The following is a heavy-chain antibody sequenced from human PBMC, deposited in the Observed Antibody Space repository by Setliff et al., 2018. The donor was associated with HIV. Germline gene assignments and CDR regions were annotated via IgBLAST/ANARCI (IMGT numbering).Heavy chain of an antibody. V-gene: IGHV3-15*01. CDR3: TTNLPRPEALRQSGVDP. D-gene: IGHD3-10*01. Sequence: GGSLRLSCAASGLTFSNAWMTWVRQAPGKGLEWVGRIKTKSDGETADYAAPVKGRFTISRDDSKNTLYLQMNSLKNEDTAVYYCTTNLPRPEALRQSGVDPWGQGALVTVSS. J-gene: IGHJ5*02. CDR2: IKTKSDGETA. CDR1: GLTFSNAW.